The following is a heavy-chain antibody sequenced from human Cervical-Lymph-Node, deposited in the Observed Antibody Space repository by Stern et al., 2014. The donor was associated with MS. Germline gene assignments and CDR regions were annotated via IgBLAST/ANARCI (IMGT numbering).Heavy chain of an antibody. CDR3: ARGGAVATSDYYFDY. CDR2: ISYDGSDK. J-gene: IGHJ4*02. V-gene: IGHV3-30*01. Sequence: VQLVESGGGVVQPGRSLRLSCAASGFTFSYHAMHWVRQAPGKGLERVAVISYDGSDKNDADSVKGRFPISRDNSRNTLYLQMNSLRVDDTAVYYCARGGAVATSDYYFDYWGQGILVTVSS. CDR1: GFTFSYHA. D-gene: IGHD5-12*01.